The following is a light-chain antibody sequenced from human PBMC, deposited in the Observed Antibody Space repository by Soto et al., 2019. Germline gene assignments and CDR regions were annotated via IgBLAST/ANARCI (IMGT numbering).Light chain of an antibody. V-gene: IGLV2-8*01. CDR3: CSYGGGNNFYV. CDR2: EVS. Sequence: QSVLTQPPSASGSPGQSVTISCTGTSSDVGGYNFVSWYQQHPGKAPKLIIYEVSKRPSGVPDRFSGSKSGNTASLTVSGLQAEDEGDYYCCSYGGGNNFYVFGTGTKLTVL. CDR1: SSDVGGYNF. J-gene: IGLJ1*01.